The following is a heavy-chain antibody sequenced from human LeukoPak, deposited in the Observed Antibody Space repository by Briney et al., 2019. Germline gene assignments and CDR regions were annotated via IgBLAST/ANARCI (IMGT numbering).Heavy chain of an antibody. J-gene: IGHJ4*02. D-gene: IGHD6-19*01. V-gene: IGHV3-74*01. CDR1: GFTFSSYW. CDR3: ARGYSSGWYRGFDY. Sequence: RPGGSLRLSCAASGFTFSSYWMHWVRQAPGKGLVWVSCINSDGSSTSYADYVKGRFTISRDNVKNTLYLQTNSLRAEDTAVYYCARGYSSGWYRGFDYWGEGTLVTVSP. CDR2: INSDGSST.